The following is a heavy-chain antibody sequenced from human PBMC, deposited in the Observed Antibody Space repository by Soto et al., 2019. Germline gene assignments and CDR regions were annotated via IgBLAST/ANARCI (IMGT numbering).Heavy chain of an antibody. J-gene: IGHJ4*02. CDR2: INLNSGHT. Sequence: QVQLVQSGAEVKKPGASVKDSCKASGYPFTTYDISWVRQAAGQGLEWMGWINLNSGHTDYAQRFQGRVTMTRNTSLSTAYMELTSLSSEDTAVYYCARGRGWRDYWGQGTLVTVSS. D-gene: IGHD6-19*01. V-gene: IGHV1-8*01. CDR3: ARGRGWRDY. CDR1: GYPFTTYD.